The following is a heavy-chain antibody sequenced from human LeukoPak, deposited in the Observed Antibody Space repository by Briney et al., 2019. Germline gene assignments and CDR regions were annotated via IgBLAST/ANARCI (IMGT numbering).Heavy chain of an antibody. Sequence: PGGSLRLSCAASGFTFLAYSMHWVRQAPGKGLEWVAVMSYDETKKYYADSVKGRFTISRDNSKNTLYLQMNSLRAEDTAVYYCARDLDYGGNYFDYWGQGTLVTVSS. D-gene: IGHD4-23*01. CDR1: GFTFLAYS. CDR2: MSYDETKK. V-gene: IGHV3-30-3*01. CDR3: ARDLDYGGNYFDY. J-gene: IGHJ4*02.